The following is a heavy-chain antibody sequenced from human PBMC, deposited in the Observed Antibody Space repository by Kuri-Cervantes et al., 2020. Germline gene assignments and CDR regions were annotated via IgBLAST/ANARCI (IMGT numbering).Heavy chain of an antibody. CDR2: ISGSGGST. Sequence: LSLTCAASGFTFSSYAMSWVRQAPGKGLEWVSAISGSGGSTYYADSVKGRFTISRDNSKNTLYLQMNSLRAEDTAVYYCAKDVSEYYGSGSYYNWFADAFDIWGQGTMVTVSS. J-gene: IGHJ3*02. CDR3: AKDVSEYYGSGSYYNWFADAFDI. CDR1: GFTFSSYA. D-gene: IGHD3-10*01. V-gene: IGHV3-23*01.